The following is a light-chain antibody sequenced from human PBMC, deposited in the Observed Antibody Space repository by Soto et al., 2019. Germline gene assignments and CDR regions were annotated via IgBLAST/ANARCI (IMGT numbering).Light chain of an antibody. Sequence: DIQLTQSPSFLSASVGDRVTITCRASPDISVYLAWYQQRPGKAPKLLIYGASTLQSGVPSRFSGSGSGAEFTLTIISLQPEDFATYYCQQLNGYPRFAFGPGTRVDIK. V-gene: IGKV1-9*01. J-gene: IGKJ3*01. CDR1: PDISVY. CDR2: GAS. CDR3: QQLNGYPRFA.